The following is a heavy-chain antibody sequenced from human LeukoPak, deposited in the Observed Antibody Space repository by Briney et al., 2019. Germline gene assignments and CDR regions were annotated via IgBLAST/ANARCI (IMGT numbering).Heavy chain of an antibody. Sequence: PSETLSLTCTVSRGSISSNSYYWSWIRQPPGKGLEWIGEINHSGSTNYNPSLKSRVTISVDTSKNQFSLKLSSVTAADTAVYYCARQRYYYYYYMDVWGKGTTVTISS. J-gene: IGHJ6*03. CDR2: INHSGST. CDR3: ARQRYYYYYYMDV. CDR1: RGSISSNSYY. V-gene: IGHV4-39*01.